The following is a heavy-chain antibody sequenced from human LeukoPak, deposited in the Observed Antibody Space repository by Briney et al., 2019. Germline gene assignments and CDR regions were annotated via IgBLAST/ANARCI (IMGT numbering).Heavy chain of an antibody. CDR2: IYSGGST. CDR1: GFTFSSYS. J-gene: IGHJ6*02. CDR3: ARDTPPPAAAGYYYGMDV. D-gene: IGHD6-13*01. V-gene: IGHV3-53*01. Sequence: PGGSLRLSCAASGFTFSSYSMNWVRQAPGKGLEWVSVIYSGGSTYYADSVKGRFTISRDNSKNTLYLQMNSLRAEDTAVYYCARDTPPPAAAGYYYGMDVWGQGTTVTVSS.